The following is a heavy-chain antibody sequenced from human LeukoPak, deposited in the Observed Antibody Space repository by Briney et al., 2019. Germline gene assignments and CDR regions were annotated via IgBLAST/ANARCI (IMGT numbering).Heavy chain of an antibody. V-gene: IGHV4-39*07. CDR1: GGSISSSSYY. Sequence: PSETLSLTCTVSGGSISSSSYYWGWIRQPPGKGLEWIGSIYYSGSTYYNPSLKSRVTISVDTSKNQFSLKLSSVTAADTAVYYCARDRTYYDFWSGYYTENWFDPWGQGPLVTVSS. CDR2: IYYSGST. J-gene: IGHJ5*02. D-gene: IGHD3-3*01. CDR3: ARDRTYYDFWSGYYTENWFDP.